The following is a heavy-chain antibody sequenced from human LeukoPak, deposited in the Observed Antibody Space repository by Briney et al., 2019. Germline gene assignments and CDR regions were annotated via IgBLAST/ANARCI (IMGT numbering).Heavy chain of an antibody. J-gene: IGHJ4*02. V-gene: IGHV3-43D*04. Sequence: PGGSLRLSCAASGFTFDDYAMHWVRQAPGKGLEWVSLISWDGGGTYYADSVKGRFTISRDNSKNSLYLQMNSLRAEDTALYYCAKSRSVVATKEIDYWGQGTLVTVSS. CDR2: ISWDGGGT. CDR3: AKSRSVVATKEIDY. CDR1: GFTFDDYA. D-gene: IGHD5-12*01.